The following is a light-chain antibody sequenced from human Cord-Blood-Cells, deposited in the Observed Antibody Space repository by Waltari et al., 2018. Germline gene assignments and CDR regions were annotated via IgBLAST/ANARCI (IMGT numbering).Light chain of an antibody. CDR3: QQSYSTPRT. CDR1: QSISSY. J-gene: IGKJ1*01. V-gene: IGKV1-39*01. CDR2: AAS. Sequence: DIQMTQSPSSLSASVGDRVTITCRASQSISSYLNWYQQKPGKAPKLLVYAASSLQSGVPSRFSGSGSGADFTLTISSLGPEDFATYYCQQSYSTPRTFGQGTKVEIK.